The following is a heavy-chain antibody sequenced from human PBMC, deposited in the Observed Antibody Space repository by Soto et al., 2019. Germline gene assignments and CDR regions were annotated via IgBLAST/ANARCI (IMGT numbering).Heavy chain of an antibody. Sequence: ASVNVSCESSGYTFTGYFMHWGRQAPGQGLEWMGWINPYSGGADYAQSFQGRVTMTRDTSISTVYMELSRLRFDDTAVYYCARVIRGAYYNSPLDTWGQGTVVTAPQ. CDR1: GYTFTGYF. CDR3: ARVIRGAYYNSPLDT. D-gene: IGHD3-10*01. V-gene: IGHV1-2*02. CDR2: INPYSGGA. J-gene: IGHJ5*02.